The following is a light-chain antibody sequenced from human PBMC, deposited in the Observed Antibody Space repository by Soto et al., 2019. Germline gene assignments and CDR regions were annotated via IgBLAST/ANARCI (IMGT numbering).Light chain of an antibody. CDR3: CSYAGSYTDWV. V-gene: IGLV1-40*01. CDR1: SSNIGAGYD. CDR2: DVS. J-gene: IGLJ3*02. Sequence: QSVLTQPPSVSGAPGQRVTISCTGSSSNIGAGYDVHWYQQHPGKAPKLMIYDVSKRPSGVPDRFSGSKSGNTASLTISGLQAEDEADYYCCSYAGSYTDWVFGGGTKVTVL.